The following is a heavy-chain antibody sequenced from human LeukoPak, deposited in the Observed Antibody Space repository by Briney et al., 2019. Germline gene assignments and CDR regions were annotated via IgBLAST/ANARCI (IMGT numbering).Heavy chain of an antibody. D-gene: IGHD3-22*01. Sequence: SQTLSLTCAISGDSVSSNSAAWNWIRQSPSRGLEWLGRIYYRSKWYNDYAVSVKSRITINPDTSKNQFSLQLNPVTPEDTAVYYCARAGPSYYDSSSLFDYWGQGTLVTVSS. V-gene: IGHV6-1*01. J-gene: IGHJ4*02. CDR3: ARAGPSYYDSSSLFDY. CDR2: IYYRSKWYN. CDR1: GDSVSSNSAA.